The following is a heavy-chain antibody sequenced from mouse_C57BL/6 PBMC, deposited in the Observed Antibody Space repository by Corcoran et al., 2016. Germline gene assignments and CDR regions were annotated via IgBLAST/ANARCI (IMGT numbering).Heavy chain of an antibody. J-gene: IGHJ4*01. V-gene: IGHV1-76*01. CDR2: IYPGSGNT. D-gene: IGHD4-1*01. CDR1: GYTFTDYY. CDR3: ARGAWVLGDY. Sequence: QVQLKQSGAELVRPGASVKLSCKASGYTFTDYYINWVKQRPGQGLEWIARIYPGSGNTYYNEKFKGKATLTAEKSSSTAYMQLSSLTSEDSAVYFCARGAWVLGDYWGQGTSVTVSS.